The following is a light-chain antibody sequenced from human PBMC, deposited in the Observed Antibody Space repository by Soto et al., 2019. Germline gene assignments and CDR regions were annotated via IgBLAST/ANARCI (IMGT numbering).Light chain of an antibody. CDR1: SSDVGGYNY. J-gene: IGLJ3*02. CDR3: SSYTSSSTRV. V-gene: IGLV2-14*01. Sequence: CTGTSSDVGGYNYVSWYQQHPGKAPKLMIYEVSNRLSGVSNRFSGSKSGNTASLTISGLQAEDEADYYCSSYTSSSTRVFGGGTKLTVL. CDR2: EVS.